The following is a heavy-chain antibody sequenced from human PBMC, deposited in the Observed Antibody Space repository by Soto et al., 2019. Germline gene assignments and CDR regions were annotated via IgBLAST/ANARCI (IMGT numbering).Heavy chain of an antibody. Sequence: EVQLLESGGGVVQPGGSLRLSCAASGFTFRNYAMTWVRQTPGMGPEGLEWVSTMSGGGITYYADSVKGRFTISRDDSKNTLYLHMNSLRSEDTAVYYCATDMDVWGQGTTVTVSS. CDR3: ATDMDV. J-gene: IGHJ6*02. V-gene: IGHV3-23*01. CDR2: MSGGGIT. CDR1: GFTFRNYA.